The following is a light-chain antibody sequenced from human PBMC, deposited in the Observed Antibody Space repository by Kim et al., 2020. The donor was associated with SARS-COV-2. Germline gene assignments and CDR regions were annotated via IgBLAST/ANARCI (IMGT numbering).Light chain of an antibody. CDR3: QQYDDWPPWT. CDR2: AAS. CDR1: SRSISN. J-gene: IGKJ1*01. Sequence: SLGEKAAPPCRASSRSISNNVGYQQKPGQAPRLLIYAASTRTTSIPARFSGGGSATEFTLTISSLQSEDSAVDYCQQYDDWPPWTFGQGTKVDIK. V-gene: IGKV3-15*01.